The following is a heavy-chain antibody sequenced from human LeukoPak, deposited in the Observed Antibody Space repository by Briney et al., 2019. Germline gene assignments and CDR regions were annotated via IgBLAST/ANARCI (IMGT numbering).Heavy chain of an antibody. CDR1: GYTFTSYD. J-gene: IGHJ4*02. CDR3: AREEEMVYGDFDY. CDR2: MNPNSGNT. Sequence: ASVKVSCKAPGYTFTSYDINWVRQATGQGLEWMGWMNPNSGNTGYAQKFQGRVTMTRNTSISTAYMELSSLRSEDTAVYHCAREEEMVYGDFDYWGQGTLVTVSS. D-gene: IGHD2-8*01. V-gene: IGHV1-8*01.